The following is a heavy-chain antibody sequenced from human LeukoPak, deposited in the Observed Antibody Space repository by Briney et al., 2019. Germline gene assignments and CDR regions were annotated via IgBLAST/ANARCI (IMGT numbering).Heavy chain of an antibody. CDR3: AKLNDFWSGYSVY. Sequence: GGSLRLSCAASRFTFSSYAMNWVRQAPGKGLEWVSTITGSGGSTYHADSVKGRFTISRDNSKNTLYLQMNSLRAEDTAVYYCAKLNDFWSGYSVYWGQGTLVTVSS. CDR2: ITGSGGST. D-gene: IGHD3-3*01. CDR1: RFTFSSYA. V-gene: IGHV3-23*01. J-gene: IGHJ4*02.